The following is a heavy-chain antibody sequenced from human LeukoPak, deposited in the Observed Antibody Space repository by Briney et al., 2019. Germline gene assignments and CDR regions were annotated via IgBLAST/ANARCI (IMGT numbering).Heavy chain of an antibody. CDR1: GFPFDNYG. CDR2: ITWNGGIT. CDR3: ARDGPVAGVELDQ. D-gene: IGHD6-19*01. J-gene: IGHJ4*02. Sequence: GGSLRLSCAASGFPFDNYGMAWVRQGPGKGLEWVSGITWNGGITAYADSVKGRFTISRDNAKNSLYLQMTSLRAEDTALYYCARDGPVAGVELDQWGQGTLVTASS. V-gene: IGHV3-20*04.